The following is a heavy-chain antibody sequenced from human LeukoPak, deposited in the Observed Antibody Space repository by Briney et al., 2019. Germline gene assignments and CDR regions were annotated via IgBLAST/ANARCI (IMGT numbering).Heavy chain of an antibody. CDR2: INPHSGST. CDR3: AIHPTGSRSAFEY. V-gene: IGHV1-46*01. Sequence: ASVKVSCKASGYIFTSYYMHWVRQVPGQGLEWMGIINPHSGSTTYAQKFQGRVTMSRDTSTSIAYMDLSSLRSEDTAVYYCAIHPTGSRSAFEYWGQGTLVTVSS. CDR1: GYIFTSYY. J-gene: IGHJ4*02. D-gene: IGHD1-1*01.